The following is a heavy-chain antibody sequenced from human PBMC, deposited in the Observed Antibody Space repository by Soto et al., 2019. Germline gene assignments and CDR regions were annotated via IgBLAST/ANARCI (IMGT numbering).Heavy chain of an antibody. J-gene: IGHJ4*02. D-gene: IGHD6-19*01. CDR3: ARGNGHSSGCFDH. CDR2: IWYDGSNK. CDR1: GFTFNTDG. Sequence: QVQLVESGGGVVQHGRSLRLSCAASGFTFNTDGMHWVRQAPGTGLEWVAVIWYDGSNKFYADSVKGRFTISRDNSKNTLYLEMNSLRAEDTAVYYCARGNGHSSGCFDHWGQGTLVT. V-gene: IGHV3-33*01.